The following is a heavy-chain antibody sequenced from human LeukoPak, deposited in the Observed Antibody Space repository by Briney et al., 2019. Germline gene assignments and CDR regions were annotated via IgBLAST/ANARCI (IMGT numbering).Heavy chain of an antibody. V-gene: IGHV4-30-4*01. CDR2: IYYSGST. Sequence: PSETLSLTCTVSGGSISSGDYYWSWIRQPPGKGLEWIGYIYYSGSTYYNPSLKSRVTISVDTSKNQFSLKLGSVTAADTAVYYCAREYYGSGSYNGNYWGQGTLVTVSS. D-gene: IGHD3-10*01. J-gene: IGHJ4*02. CDR1: GGSISSGDYY. CDR3: AREYYGSGSYNGNY.